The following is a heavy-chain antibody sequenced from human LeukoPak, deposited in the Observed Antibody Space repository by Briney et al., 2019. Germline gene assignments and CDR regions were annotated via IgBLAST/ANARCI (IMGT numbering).Heavy chain of an antibody. V-gene: IGHV1-18*01. CDR2: ISAYNGNT. CDR1: GGIFSSYT. J-gene: IGHJ4*02. Sequence: ASVKVSCKASGGIFSSYTVSWVRQAPGQGLEWMGWISAYNGNTNYAQKLQGRVTMTTDTSTSTAYMELRSLRSDDTAVYYCASMAGYPSVSFDYWGQGTLVTVSS. D-gene: IGHD5-18*01. CDR3: ASMAGYPSVSFDY.